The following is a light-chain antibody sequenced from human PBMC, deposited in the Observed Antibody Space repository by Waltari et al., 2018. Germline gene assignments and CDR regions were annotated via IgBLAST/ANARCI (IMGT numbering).Light chain of an antibody. V-gene: IGLV1-51*01. J-gene: IGLJ2*01. CDR3: VTWDTSLSAVV. CDR1: SSNIGNSS. CDR2: DND. Sequence: QSVLTPPPSVSAAPGQQVTIPSPGRSSNIGNSSVHWYQQLPGAAPKLFIYDNDNRPSGIPDRFSGSKSGTSATLGITGLQTGDEADYYCVTWDTSLSAVVFGGGTKLTVL.